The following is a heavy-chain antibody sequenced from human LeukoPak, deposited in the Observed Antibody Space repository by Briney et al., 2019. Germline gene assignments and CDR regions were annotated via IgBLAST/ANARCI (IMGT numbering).Heavy chain of an antibody. CDR2: INPSTGDT. J-gene: IGHJ3*02. CDR3: ARYRYSGSYGAFDI. Sequence: ASVKVSCKASGYTFTGYYMHWVRQAPGQGLEWMGWINPSTGDTNYAQNFQGRVTMTRDTSISTAFMDLTRLRSDDTAVYFCARYRYSGSYGAFDIWGQGTVVTVSS. D-gene: IGHD1-26*01. V-gene: IGHV1-2*02. CDR1: GYTFTGYY.